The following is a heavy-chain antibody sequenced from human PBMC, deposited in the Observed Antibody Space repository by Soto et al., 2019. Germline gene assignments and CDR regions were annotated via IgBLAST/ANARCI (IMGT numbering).Heavy chain of an antibody. Sequence: LRLSCAASGFTFSSYAMSWVRQAPGKGLEWVSAISGSGGSTYYADSVKGRFTISRDNSKNTLYLQMNSLRAEDTAVYYCVKDRVRYSGKGGGYYYYGMDVWGQGTTVTVPS. CDR2: ISGSGGST. J-gene: IGHJ6*02. D-gene: IGHD5-12*01. CDR3: VKDRVRYSGKGGGYYYYGMDV. V-gene: IGHV3-23*01. CDR1: GFTFSSYA.